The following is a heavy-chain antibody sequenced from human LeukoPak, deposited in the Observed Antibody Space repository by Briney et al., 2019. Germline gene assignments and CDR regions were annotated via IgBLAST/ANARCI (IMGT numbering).Heavy chain of an antibody. CDR2: INTDGSST. Sequence: PGGSLRLSCAASGFTFSSYWMHWVRQAPGKGLVWVSRINTDGSSTSYADSVKGRFTISRDNAKNTLYLQMNSLRAEDTAVYYCARWSVQVVPAAMSWWFDPWGQGTLVTVSS. CDR3: ARWSVQVVPAAMSWWFDP. J-gene: IGHJ5*02. D-gene: IGHD2-2*01. V-gene: IGHV3-74*01. CDR1: GFTFSSYW.